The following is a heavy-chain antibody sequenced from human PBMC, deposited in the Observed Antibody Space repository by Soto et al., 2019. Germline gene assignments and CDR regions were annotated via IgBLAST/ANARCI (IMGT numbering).Heavy chain of an antibody. Sequence: PGGSLRLSCAASGFTFSGSAMHWVRQASGKGLEWVGRIRSKANSYATAYAASVKGRFTISRDDSKNTAYLQMNSLKTEDTAVYYCTRLDIVLVPAAREPYYYGMDVWGQGTTVTVSS. V-gene: IGHV3-73*01. CDR2: IRSKANSYAT. CDR1: GFTFSGSA. D-gene: IGHD2-2*01. J-gene: IGHJ6*02. CDR3: TRLDIVLVPAAREPYYYGMDV.